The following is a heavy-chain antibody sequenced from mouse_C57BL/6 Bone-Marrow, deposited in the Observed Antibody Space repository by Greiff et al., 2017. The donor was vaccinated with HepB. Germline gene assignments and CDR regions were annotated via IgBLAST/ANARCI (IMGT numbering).Heavy chain of an antibody. J-gene: IGHJ3*01. CDR3: AISGVYYYGSTWFAY. Sequence: VQLQQSGAELARPGASVKLSCKASGYTFTSYGISWVKQRTGQGLEWIGEIYPRSGNTYYNEKFKGKATLTADKSSSTAYMELRSLTSEDSAVYFCAISGVYYYGSTWFAYWGQGTLVTVSA. D-gene: IGHD1-1*01. CDR2: IYPRSGNT. V-gene: IGHV1-81*01. CDR1: GYTFTSYG.